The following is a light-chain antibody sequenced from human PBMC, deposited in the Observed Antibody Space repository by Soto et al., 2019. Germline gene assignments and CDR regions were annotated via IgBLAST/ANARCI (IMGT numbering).Light chain of an antibody. J-gene: IGKJ3*01. CDR2: AAS. Sequence: DIQMTQSPASLSASVGDRVTITCRASQSISSSLNWYQQKPGKAPKLLIYAASTLQSGVPSRFSDSGSETDFTLTISSLQPEDFATYSCQQSYSSPRTFGPGTKVDIK. V-gene: IGKV1-39*01. CDR1: QSISSS. CDR3: QQSYSSPRT.